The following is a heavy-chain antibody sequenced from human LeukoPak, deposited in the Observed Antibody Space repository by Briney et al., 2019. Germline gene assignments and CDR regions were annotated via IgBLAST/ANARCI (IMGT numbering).Heavy chain of an antibody. J-gene: IGHJ4*02. CDR2: ISYDGSNK. CDR1: GFTFSSYA. D-gene: IGHD2-2*01. Sequence: GRSLRLSCAASGFTFSSYAMHWVRQAPRKGLEWVAVISYDGSNKYYADSVKGRFTISRDNSKNTLYLQMNSLRAEDTAVYYCAREGRIVVVPAALDYWGQGTLVTVSS. CDR3: AREGRIVVVPAALDY. V-gene: IGHV3-30*04.